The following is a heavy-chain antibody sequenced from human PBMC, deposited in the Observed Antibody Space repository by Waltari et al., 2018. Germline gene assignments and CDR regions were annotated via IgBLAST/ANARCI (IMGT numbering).Heavy chain of an antibody. J-gene: IGHJ3*02. V-gene: IGHV4-39*01. Sequence: QLQLQESGPGLVKPSETLSLTCTVSGGSISSSSYYWGWIRQPPGKGLEWIGSIYYSGSTYYNPALKSRVTISVDTSKNQFSLKLSSVTAADTAVYYCARHGVGYGEDDGFDIWGQGTMVTVSS. CDR2: IYYSGST. CDR3: ARHGVGYGEDDGFDI. CDR1: GGSISSSSYY. D-gene: IGHD4-17*01.